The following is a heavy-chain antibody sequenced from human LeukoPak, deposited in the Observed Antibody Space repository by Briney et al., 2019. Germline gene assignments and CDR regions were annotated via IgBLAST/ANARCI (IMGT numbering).Heavy chain of an antibody. CDR2: IYTSGST. J-gene: IGHJ5*02. V-gene: IGHV4-4*07. CDR3: ARGLGGYAFNWFDP. D-gene: IGHD2-2*01. Sequence: SETLSLTCTVSGGSISSYYWSWIRQPAGKGLEWIGRIYTSGSTNYNPSLKSRVTISVETSKNQFSLKLSSVTAADTAVYYCARGLGGYAFNWFDPWGQGTLVTVSS. CDR1: GGSISSYY.